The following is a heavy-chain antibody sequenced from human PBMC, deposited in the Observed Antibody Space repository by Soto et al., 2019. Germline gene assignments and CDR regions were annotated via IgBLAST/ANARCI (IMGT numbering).Heavy chain of an antibody. CDR3: TRGGGYSGYDPFDD. CDR2: INGGGSSA. CDR1: GFRFSIFW. Sequence: EVQLVESGGDLVQPGGSLRLSCAASGFRFSIFWMHWVRQAPGKGLVWVSSINGGGSSADYADSVKGRFTFSRDNAKNTVYLQMNSLRAEDTAVYYCTRGGGYSGYDPFDDWGQGTLVTVSS. V-gene: IGHV3-74*01. D-gene: IGHD5-12*01. J-gene: IGHJ4*02.